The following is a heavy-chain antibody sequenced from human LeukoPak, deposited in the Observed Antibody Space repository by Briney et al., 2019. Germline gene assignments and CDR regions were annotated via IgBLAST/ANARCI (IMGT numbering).Heavy chain of an antibody. Sequence: GGSLRLSCAASGFTFSDYYMSWIRQAPGKGLEWVSYISSSGSTIYYADSVKGRFTISRDNAKNSLYLQMDSLETEDSAVYYCAVDIPSPPAQIDFWGQGTLVTVSS. J-gene: IGHJ4*02. CDR3: AVDIPSPPAQIDF. CDR2: ISSSGSTI. V-gene: IGHV3-11*01. CDR1: GFTFSDYY. D-gene: IGHD2-2*01.